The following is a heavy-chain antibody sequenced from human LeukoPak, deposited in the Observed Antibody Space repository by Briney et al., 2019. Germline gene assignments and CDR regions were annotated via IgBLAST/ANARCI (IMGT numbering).Heavy chain of an antibody. CDR1: GYTFTSYD. J-gene: IGHJ5*02. D-gene: IGHD3-3*01. CDR3: ARGVSFHDFWSGYQEHNWFDP. V-gene: IGHV1-8*03. Sequence: GASVKVSCKASGYTFTSYDINWVRQATGQGLEWMGWMNPNSGNTGYAQKFQGRVTITRNTSISTAYMELSSLRSEDTAVYYCARGVSFHDFWSGYQEHNWFDPWGQGTLVTVSS. CDR2: MNPNSGNT.